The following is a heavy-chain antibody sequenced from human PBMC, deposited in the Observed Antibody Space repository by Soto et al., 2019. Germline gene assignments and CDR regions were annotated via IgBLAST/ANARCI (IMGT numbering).Heavy chain of an antibody. CDR1: GFTFSNFW. CDR3: ASLNSGTYKGDAFEM. V-gene: IGHV3-74*01. Sequence: EVQLVESGGGLVRPGGSLRLSCEASGFTFSNFWMYWVRQAPGKGLVWLSRIKGDGSSTSYADSVQGRFTISRDNAKNTVYLQMNSLRAEDTAVYYCASLNSGTYKGDAFEMWGQGTLVSVSS. J-gene: IGHJ3*02. D-gene: IGHD1-26*01. CDR2: IKGDGSST.